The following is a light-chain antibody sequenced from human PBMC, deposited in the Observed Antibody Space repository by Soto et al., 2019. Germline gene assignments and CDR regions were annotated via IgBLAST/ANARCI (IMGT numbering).Light chain of an antibody. Sequence: ETVLTQSPATLSLSPGERATLSCRASQSVVSHLAWYQQKPGQAPRLLIYDSSNRATGIPARFSGSGSGTDFTLTISSLEPEDFAVYYCQQRSMAFGQGTRLEIK. CDR3: QQRSMA. CDR2: DSS. V-gene: IGKV3-11*01. J-gene: IGKJ5*01. CDR1: QSVVSH.